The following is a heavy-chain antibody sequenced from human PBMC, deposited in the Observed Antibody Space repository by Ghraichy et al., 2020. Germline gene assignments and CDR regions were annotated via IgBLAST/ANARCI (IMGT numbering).Heavy chain of an antibody. CDR3: VRGGSNSGWEKYYFDY. J-gene: IGHJ4*02. Sequence: GESLNISCAASGFTFRDSYMSWIRQAPGEGLEWVSYISRSGSIIKYEDSVKGRFTISRDNAKNSLYPQMNSLRAEDTAVYYCVRGGSNSGWEKYYFDYWGQGTLVTVSS. CDR1: GFTFRDSY. CDR2: ISRSGSII. D-gene: IGHD6-19*01. V-gene: IGHV3-11*01.